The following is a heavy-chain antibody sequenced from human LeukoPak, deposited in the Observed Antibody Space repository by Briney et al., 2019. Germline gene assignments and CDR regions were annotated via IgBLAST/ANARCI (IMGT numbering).Heavy chain of an antibody. V-gene: IGHV3-30-3*01. D-gene: IGHD1-7*01. Sequence: GGSLRLSCAASGFTFSSYAMHWVRQAPGKGLEWVAVISYDGSNKYYADSVKGRFTISRDNSKNTLYLQMNSLRAEDTAVYYCARDPGITGTTRYFDYWGQGTLVTVSS. CDR1: GFTFSSYA. CDR3: ARDPGITGTTRYFDY. J-gene: IGHJ4*02. CDR2: ISYDGSNK.